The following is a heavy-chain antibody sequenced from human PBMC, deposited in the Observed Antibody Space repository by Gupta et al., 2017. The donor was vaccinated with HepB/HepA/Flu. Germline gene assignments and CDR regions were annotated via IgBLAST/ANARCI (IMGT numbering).Heavy chain of an antibody. J-gene: IGHJ3*02. CDR2: SNPNSGGT. V-gene: IGHV1-2*02. D-gene: IGHD3-10*01. CDR1: GYTFTGYS. CDR3: ASHLWFGEQEI. Sequence: VQLVQSGAAVKKPGASVTVSCKASGYTFTGYSMHWVRQAPGQAREWMGWSNPNSGGTNYAQKFQGRVTMTRDTSISTAYMELSRLISDDTAVYYCASHLWFGEQEIGGQGTMVTVSS.